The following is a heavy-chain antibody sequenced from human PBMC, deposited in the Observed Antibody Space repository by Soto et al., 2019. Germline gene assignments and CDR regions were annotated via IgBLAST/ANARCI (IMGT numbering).Heavy chain of an antibody. V-gene: IGHV4-59*01. CDR2: IYYSGST. J-gene: IGHJ5*02. D-gene: IGHD2-15*01. Sequence: QVQLQESGPGLVKPSETLSLTCTVSGGSISSYYWSWIRQPPGKGLEWIGYIYYSGSTNYNPSLKSRVTISVDTSKNQFSLKLSSVTAADTAVYYCARINKHWRLLHNRFDPWGQGTLVTVSS. CDR1: GGSISSYY. CDR3: ARINKHWRLLHNRFDP.